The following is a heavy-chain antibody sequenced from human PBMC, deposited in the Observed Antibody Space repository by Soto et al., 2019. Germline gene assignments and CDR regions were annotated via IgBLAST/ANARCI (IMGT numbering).Heavy chain of an antibody. Sequence: QLQLQESGSGLVKPSQTLSLTCAVSGGSISSDGYSWSWIRQPPGKGLEWIGYIYHSGSTYYNPSLKSPVTISVDRSKNQVSLKLSSVTAADTAVYYCASLYGDPGGYYFDHWGQGTLVTVSS. CDR2: IYHSGST. V-gene: IGHV4-30-2*01. CDR1: GGSISSDGYS. D-gene: IGHD4-17*01. CDR3: ASLYGDPGGYYFDH. J-gene: IGHJ4*02.